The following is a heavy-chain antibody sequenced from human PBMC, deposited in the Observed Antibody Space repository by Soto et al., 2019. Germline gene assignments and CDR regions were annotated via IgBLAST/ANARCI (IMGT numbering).Heavy chain of an antibody. CDR2: ISPSTSHI. D-gene: IGHD2-15*01. Sequence: EVHLVESGGGLVKPGGSLRLSCAVSGFPFSSCTMNWVRQSPGKGMEWVSSISPSTSHIYYADSVKGRFTISRDNAKNSLCLQMNSLRAEDTAVYYFSGCSGGACHKNYGMDVWGQGTTVTVSS. J-gene: IGHJ6*02. V-gene: IGHV3-21*01. CDR1: GFPFSSCT. CDR3: SGCSGGACHKNYGMDV.